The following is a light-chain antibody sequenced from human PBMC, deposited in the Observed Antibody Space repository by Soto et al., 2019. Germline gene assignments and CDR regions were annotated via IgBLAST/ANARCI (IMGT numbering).Light chain of an antibody. CDR1: SSDVGGSNH. Sequence: QSVLTQPASVSDSPGQSITISCTGTSSDVGGSNHVSWYQQHPGKAPKLMIYDVTNRPSGVSHRFSGSKSGSTASLIISGLQAEDEADYYCVSFTSSTPYVFGTGTKLTVL. CDR3: VSFTSSTPYV. CDR2: DVT. J-gene: IGLJ1*01. V-gene: IGLV2-14*01.